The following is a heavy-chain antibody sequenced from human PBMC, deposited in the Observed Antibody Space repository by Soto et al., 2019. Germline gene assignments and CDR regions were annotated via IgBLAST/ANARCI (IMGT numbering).Heavy chain of an antibody. CDR1: GGTFSSYS. D-gene: IGHD1-26*01. CDR2: IIPIFGTA. Sequence: QVQLVQSGAEVKKPGSSVKVSCKASGGTFSSYSINWVRQAPGQGLEWMGEIIPIFGTANYAQKFQGRVTITADESTSTAYMELSRLRSEDTAVYYCARDGGRHSGWIDYWGQGPLVTVSS. V-gene: IGHV1-69*01. J-gene: IGHJ4*02. CDR3: ARDGGRHSGWIDY.